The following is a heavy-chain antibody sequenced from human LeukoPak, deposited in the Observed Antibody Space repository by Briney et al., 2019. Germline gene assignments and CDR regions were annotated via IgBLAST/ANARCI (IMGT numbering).Heavy chain of an antibody. CDR3: ARAYTYARH. V-gene: IGHV3-7*01. Sequence: EGPLRFSCESSGFTFRSFSMGLLHQAPGQGMEWVAHIKEDETEKYYLDSVRGRFTISRDNAKNSLYLKMNSLGAEDTAIYFWARAYTYARHWGQGTLVTVSS. CDR1: GFTFRSFS. D-gene: IGHD5-18*01. J-gene: IGHJ4*02. CDR2: IKEDETEK.